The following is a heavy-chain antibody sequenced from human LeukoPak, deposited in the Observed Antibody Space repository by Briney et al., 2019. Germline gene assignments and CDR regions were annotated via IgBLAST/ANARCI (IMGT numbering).Heavy chain of an antibody. V-gene: IGHV4-59*01. J-gene: IGHJ4*02. D-gene: IGHD2-2*01. Sequence: SETLSLTCTVPGGSISSYYWSWIRQPPGKGLEWIGYIYYSGSTNYNPSLKSRVTISVDTSKNQFSLKLSSVTAADTAVYYCARSRDGPAANDYWGQGTLVTVSS. CDR1: GGSISSYY. CDR2: IYYSGST. CDR3: ARSRDGPAANDY.